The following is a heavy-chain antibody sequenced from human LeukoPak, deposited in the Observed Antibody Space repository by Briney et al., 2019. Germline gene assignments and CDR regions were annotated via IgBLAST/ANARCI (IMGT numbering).Heavy chain of an antibody. Sequence: GTSLRLSCAASGFTFISYAIHWVRQAPGKGLEWVALIPYDGSNKYYADSVKGRFAVSRDNSKNTLYLQMNSLRAEDTAVYYCVRGAYSSSWLNFDYWGQGTLVAVSS. V-gene: IGHV3-30*09. CDR3: VRGAYSSSWLNFDY. D-gene: IGHD6-13*01. J-gene: IGHJ4*02. CDR1: GFTFISYA. CDR2: IPYDGSNK.